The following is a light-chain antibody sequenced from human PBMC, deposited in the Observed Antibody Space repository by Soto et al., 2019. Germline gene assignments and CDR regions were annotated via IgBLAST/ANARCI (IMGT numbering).Light chain of an antibody. V-gene: IGKV1-27*01. CDR3: QKYNSAPRT. CDR2: AAS. CDR1: QDISNY. Sequence: DIQMTQSPSSLSAAGGDRVTITCRASQDISNYLAWYQQKPGKVPKLLIYAASTLQSGVPSRFSGSGSGTDFTLTISSLQPEDVATYYCQKYNSAPRTFGGGTKVEIK. J-gene: IGKJ4*01.